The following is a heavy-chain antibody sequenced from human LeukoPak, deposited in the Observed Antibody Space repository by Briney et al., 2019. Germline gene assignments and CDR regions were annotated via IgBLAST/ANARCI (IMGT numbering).Heavy chain of an antibody. CDR3: AKDSKRWKTYYYESGSYYFES. CDR2: IRYDGSHK. V-gene: IGHV3-30*02. J-gene: IGHJ4*02. Sequence: AGGSLRLSCAASGFTFNTYGMHWVRQAPGKGLEWVAFIRYDGSHKYYADSVKGRFTISRDNSKNTLYLQMNSLRAEDTAVYYCAKDSKRWKTYYYESGSYYFESWGQGTLVTVSS. CDR1: GFTFNTYG. D-gene: IGHD3-10*01.